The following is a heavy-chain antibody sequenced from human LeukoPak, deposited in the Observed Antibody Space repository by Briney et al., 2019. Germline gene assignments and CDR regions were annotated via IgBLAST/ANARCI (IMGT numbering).Heavy chain of an antibody. Sequence: ASAKVSCKASGYTLTELSMHWVRQAPGKGLEWMGRFDPEDGETIYAQKFQGRVTMTEDTSTNTAYMELSSLRSEDTAVYYCATQQLVRFVLRFQHWGQGTLVTVSS. CDR2: FDPEDGET. V-gene: IGHV1-24*01. CDR1: GYTLTELS. D-gene: IGHD6-13*01. J-gene: IGHJ1*01. CDR3: ATQQLVRFVLRFQH.